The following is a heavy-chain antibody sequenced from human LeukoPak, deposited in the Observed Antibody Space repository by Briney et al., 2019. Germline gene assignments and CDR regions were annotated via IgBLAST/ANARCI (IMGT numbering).Heavy chain of an antibody. V-gene: IGHV4-39*01. CDR3: ARQLTATFEY. CDR1: GGSISSNIYY. J-gene: IGHJ4*02. Sequence: SETLSLTCTVSGGSISSNIYYWGWIRQPPGKGLEWIGWIYYSGRTYSNPSLKSRVTMSVDTSMKLFSLKLLSITAADTAVYYCARQLTATFEYWGQGTLVTVSS. CDR2: IYYSGRT. D-gene: IGHD7-27*01.